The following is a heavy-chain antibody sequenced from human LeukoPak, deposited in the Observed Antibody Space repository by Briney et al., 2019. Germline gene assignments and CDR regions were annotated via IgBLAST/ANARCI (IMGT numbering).Heavy chain of an antibody. CDR2: INHSGST. CDR1: GGSFSGYY. J-gene: IGHJ5*02. CDR3: ARVGNGDYGT. Sequence: PSETLSLTCAVYGGSFSGYYWSWIRQPPGKGLEWIGEINHSGSTNYNPSLKSRVTISVDTSKNQFSLKLSSVTAADTAVYYCARVGNGDYGTWPQGTLVTVSS. V-gene: IGHV4-34*01. D-gene: IGHD4-17*01.